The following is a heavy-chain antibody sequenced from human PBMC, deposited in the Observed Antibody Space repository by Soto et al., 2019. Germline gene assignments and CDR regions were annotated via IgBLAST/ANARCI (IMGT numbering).Heavy chain of an antibody. CDR2: IKPDNGDT. CDR1: GYPFSKYG. J-gene: IGHJ5*02. Sequence: QLQLVQSGAEVERPGASVRVSCKAYGYPFSKYGISWIRQAPGQGLEWMGWIKPDNGDTNYAQKFQGRVTMTTDTSSNTAYMELRSLRSDDTAVYYCATSYDSGVDPCGQGTLVSVSS. CDR3: ATSYDSGVDP. V-gene: IGHV1-18*04. D-gene: IGHD5-12*01.